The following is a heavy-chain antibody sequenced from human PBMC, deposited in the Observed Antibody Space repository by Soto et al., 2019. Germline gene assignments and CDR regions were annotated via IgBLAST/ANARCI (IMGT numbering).Heavy chain of an antibody. CDR3: ARGRDGSTQGNWFGP. CDR1: GYTFTSFD. J-gene: IGHJ5*02. Sequence: GASVKVSCTASGYTFTSFDINWVRQAPGRGLEWLGWMNPNSGNTGYAEKFQGRITLTRNNSINTAYMELNSLTSEDTAVYSCARGRDGSTQGNWFGPWGQGTLVTVSS. D-gene: IGHD1-26*01. CDR2: MNPNSGNT. V-gene: IGHV1-8*01.